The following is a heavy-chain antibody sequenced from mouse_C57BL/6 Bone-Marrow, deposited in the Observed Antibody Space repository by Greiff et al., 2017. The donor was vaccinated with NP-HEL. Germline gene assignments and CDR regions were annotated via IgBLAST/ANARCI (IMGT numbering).Heavy chain of an antibody. CDR2: VYPYNGGT. V-gene: IGHV1-36*01. D-gene: IGHD1-1*01. CDR1: GFTFTDYS. J-gene: IGHJ4*01. Sequence: VQLQQSGPVLVKPGPSVKISCKASGFTFTDYSMHWVKQSHGKSLEWLGLVYPYNGGTSSNQKFKGKATLTVDTSSSTAYMELNSLTSEDSAVYYCAKGAYGPHYYAMDYWGQGTSVTVSS. CDR3: AKGAYGPHYYAMDY.